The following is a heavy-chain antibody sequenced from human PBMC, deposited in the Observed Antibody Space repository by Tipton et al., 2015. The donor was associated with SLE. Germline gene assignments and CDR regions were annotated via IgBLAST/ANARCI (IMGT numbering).Heavy chain of an antibody. Sequence: QSGPEVKMPGASVKVSCKVSGYTLTEVSIHWVRQAPGKGLEWMGGFDPEDGEIITTQKFQGRVTMTEETSTDTAYMEVSSLRFDVTAVYYSATRRDQGCYFEYWGQGTLVTVSS. CDR1: GYTLTEVS. V-gene: IGHV1-24*01. D-gene: IGHD1-14*01. J-gene: IGHJ4*02. CDR3: ATRRDQGCYFEY. CDR2: FDPEDGEI.